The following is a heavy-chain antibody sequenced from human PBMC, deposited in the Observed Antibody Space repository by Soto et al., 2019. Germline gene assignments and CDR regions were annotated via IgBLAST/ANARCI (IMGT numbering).Heavy chain of an antibody. V-gene: IGHV4-39*01. CDR3: ARRRPYYYGSGSAFDY. Sequence: SETLSLTCTVSGGSISSSSYYWGWIRQPPGKGLEWIGIIYYSGSTYYNPSLKSRVTISVDTSKNQFSLKLSSVTAADTAVYYCARRRPYYYGSGSAFDYWGQGTLVTVSS. D-gene: IGHD3-10*01. CDR2: IYYSGST. J-gene: IGHJ4*02. CDR1: GGSISSSSYY.